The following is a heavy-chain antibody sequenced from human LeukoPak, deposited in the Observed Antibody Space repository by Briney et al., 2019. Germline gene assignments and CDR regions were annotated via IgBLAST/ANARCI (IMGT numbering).Heavy chain of an antibody. CDR2: IKQGGSEK. CDR1: GFSFSSYW. CDR3: ARDSAGVGIDY. J-gene: IGHJ4*02. D-gene: IGHD6-13*01. Sequence: GGSLRLSCAASGFSFSSYWMSWVRQAPGKGLEWVANIKQGGSEKYYVDSLKGRFTIARDNAKNSLYLQMNSLRAEDTAVYYCARDSAGVGIDYWGQGTLVTVSS. V-gene: IGHV3-7*03.